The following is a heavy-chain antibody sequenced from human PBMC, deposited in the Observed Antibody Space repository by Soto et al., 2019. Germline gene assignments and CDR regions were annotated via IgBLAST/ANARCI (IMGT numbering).Heavy chain of an antibody. CDR1: GGSISSGTW. CDR2: IYHSGST. V-gene: IGHV4-4*02. Sequence: LSLTCAVSGGSISSGTWWNWVRQPPGKGLEWIGEIYHSGSTNYNPSLKSRVTISVDKSENQFSLKLSSVTAADTAVYYCAKERSYASGWLDSWGQGTLVT. D-gene: IGHD2-2*01. J-gene: IGHJ5*01. CDR3: AKERSYASGWLDS.